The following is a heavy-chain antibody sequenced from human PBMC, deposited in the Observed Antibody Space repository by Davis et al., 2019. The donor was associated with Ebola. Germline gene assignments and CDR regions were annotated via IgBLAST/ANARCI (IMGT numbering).Heavy chain of an antibody. D-gene: IGHD3-3*01. J-gene: IGHJ3*02. CDR1: GGSISSYY. V-gene: IGHV4-59*12. CDR3: ARRMYYDFWSGYPYDAFDI. Sequence: SETLSLTCTVSGGSISSYYWSWIRQPPGKGLEWIGYIYYSGSTNYNPSLKSRVTISVDTSKNQFSLKLSSVTAADTAVYYCARRMYYDFWSGYPYDAFDIWGQGTMVTVSS. CDR2: IYYSGST.